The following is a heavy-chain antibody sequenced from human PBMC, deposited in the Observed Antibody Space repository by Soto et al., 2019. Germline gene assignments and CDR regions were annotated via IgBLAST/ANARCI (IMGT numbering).Heavy chain of an antibody. Sequence: ASETLSLTCTVSGGSISSYYWSWIRQPPGKGLEWIGYIYYSGSTNYNPSLKSRVTISVDTSKNQFSLKLSSVTAADTAVYYCARGVLPFPFGVVSSGGFFDYWGQGTLVTVSS. CDR2: IYYSGST. CDR1: GGSISSYY. J-gene: IGHJ4*02. D-gene: IGHD3-3*01. V-gene: IGHV4-59*01. CDR3: ARGVLPFPFGVVSSGGFFDY.